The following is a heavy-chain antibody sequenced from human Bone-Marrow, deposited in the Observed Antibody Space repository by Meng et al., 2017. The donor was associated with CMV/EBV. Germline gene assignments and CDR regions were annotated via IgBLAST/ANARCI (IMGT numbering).Heavy chain of an antibody. CDR3: ARGATFITIFGVVGGMDV. Sequence: ASVKVSCKASGYTFTSYGISWVRQAPGQGLEWMGWISAYNGNTNYAQKLQGRVTMTTGTSTSTAYMELRSLRSDDTAVYYCARGATFITIFGVVGGMDVWGQGTTVTVSS. D-gene: IGHD3-3*01. V-gene: IGHV1-18*01. CDR1: GYTFTSYG. J-gene: IGHJ6*02. CDR2: ISAYNGNT.